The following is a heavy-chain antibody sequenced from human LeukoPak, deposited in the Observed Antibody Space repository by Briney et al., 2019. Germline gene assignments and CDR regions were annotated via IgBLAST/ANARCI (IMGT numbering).Heavy chain of an antibody. Sequence: SETLSLTCTVSGGSISSSSYYWGWIRLPPGKGLEWIGSIYYSGSTYYNPSLKSRVTISVDTSKNQFSLKLSSVTAADTAVYYCARTRAMSHPTFDYWGQGTLVTVSS. CDR2: IYYSGST. D-gene: IGHD5-18*01. V-gene: IGHV4-39*01. CDR1: GGSISSSSYY. J-gene: IGHJ4*02. CDR3: ARTRAMSHPTFDY.